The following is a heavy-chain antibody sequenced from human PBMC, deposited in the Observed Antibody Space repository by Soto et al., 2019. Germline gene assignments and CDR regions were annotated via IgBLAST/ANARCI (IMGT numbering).Heavy chain of an antibody. CDR1: GGTFSSYA. Sequence: SVKVSCKTSGGTFSSYASSWVRQAPGQGLEWMGGIIPIFDTANYAQKFQGRVTITADESTSTAYMELSSLRSEDTAVYYCARLPLRRGRYYYDSSGYPPNYYGMDVWGQGTTVTVSS. CDR2: IIPIFDTA. J-gene: IGHJ6*02. V-gene: IGHV1-69*13. D-gene: IGHD3-22*01. CDR3: ARLPLRRGRYYYDSSGYPPNYYGMDV.